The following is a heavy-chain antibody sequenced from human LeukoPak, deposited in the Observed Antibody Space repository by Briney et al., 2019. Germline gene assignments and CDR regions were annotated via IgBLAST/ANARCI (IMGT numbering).Heavy chain of an antibody. CDR1: GFTLSSYS. D-gene: IGHD2-8*02. J-gene: IGHJ3*02. V-gene: IGHV3-21*01. Sequence: GGSLRLSCAASGFTLSSYSMNWVRQAPGKGLEWVSSISSSSSYIYYADSVKGRFTISRDNAKNSLYLQMNSLRAEDTAVYYCARDDLTGGDAFDIWGQGTMVTVSS. CDR2: ISSSSSYI. CDR3: ARDDLTGGDAFDI.